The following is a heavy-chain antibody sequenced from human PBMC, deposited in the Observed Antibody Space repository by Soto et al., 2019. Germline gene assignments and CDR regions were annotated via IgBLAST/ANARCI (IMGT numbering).Heavy chain of an antibody. D-gene: IGHD2-2*01. J-gene: IGHJ3*02. V-gene: IGHV4-59*01. CDR1: GGSISSYY. CDR2: IYYSGST. Sequence: SETLSLTCTVSGGSISSYYWNWIRQPPGKGLEWIGYIYYSGSTNYNPSLKSRVTISVDTSKNQFSLKLSSVTAADTAVYYCARGRGGWFINQLLNAFDIWGQGTMVTVSS. CDR3: ARGRGGWFINQLLNAFDI.